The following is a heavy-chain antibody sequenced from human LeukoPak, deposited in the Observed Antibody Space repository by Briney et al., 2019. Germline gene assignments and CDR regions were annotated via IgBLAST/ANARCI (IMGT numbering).Heavy chain of an antibody. CDR2: IKGDETT. D-gene: IGHD1-26*01. J-gene: IGHJ4*02. CDR1: GFTLSSTW. Sequence: GGSLRLSCAASGFTLSSTWMHWVRQAPGKGLVWVSHIKGDETTTYADSVKGRFTISRDNTKNTLYLQMNSLRAEDTAVYYCGALTGFWGQGTLVTVSS. CDR3: GALTGF. V-gene: IGHV3-74*01.